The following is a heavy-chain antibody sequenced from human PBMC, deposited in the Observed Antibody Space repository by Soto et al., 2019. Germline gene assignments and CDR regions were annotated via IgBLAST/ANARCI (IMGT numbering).Heavy chain of an antibody. CDR1: GYTFTSYG. CDR2: ISAYNGNT. V-gene: IGHV1-18*01. D-gene: IGHD3-3*01. J-gene: IGHJ4*02. CDR3: AREATIFGVVPYFDY. Sequence: ASVKVSCKASGYTFTSYGISCVRQAPGQGLEWMGWISAYNGNTNYAQKLQGRVTMTTDTSTSTASRELRSLRSDDTAVYYCAREATIFGVVPYFDYWGQGTLVTVSS.